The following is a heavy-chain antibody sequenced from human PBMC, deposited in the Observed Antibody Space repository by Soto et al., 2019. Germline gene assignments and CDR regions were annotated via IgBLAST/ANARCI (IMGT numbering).Heavy chain of an antibody. J-gene: IGHJ6*02. D-gene: IGHD3-9*01. CDR3: AKDLIYYDILTGYSDQNKPTRDSSGMDV. CDR1: GFTFSSYG. V-gene: IGHV3-30*18. CDR2: ISYDGSNK. Sequence: GGSLRLSCAASGFTFSSYGMHWVRQAPGKGLEWVAVISYDGSNKYYADSVKGRFTIPRDNSKNTLYLQMNSLRAEDTAVYYCAKDLIYYDILTGYSDQNKPTRDSSGMDVWGQGTTVTVSS.